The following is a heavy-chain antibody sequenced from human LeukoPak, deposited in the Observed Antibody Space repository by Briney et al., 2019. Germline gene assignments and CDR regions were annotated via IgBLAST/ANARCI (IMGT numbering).Heavy chain of an antibody. CDR3: AKVRVAAGTWDY. J-gene: IGHJ4*02. CDR1: GFTFSSYA. Sequence: PAGTLTLSCAASGFTFSSYAMNWVRQAPGKGLQWVSGISGSGDSTYYAASVKGRVTISRDNSKNTVYLQMNSLTAEDTAVYYCAKVRVAAGTWDYWGQGTLVTVSS. D-gene: IGHD6-13*01. CDR2: ISGSGDST. V-gene: IGHV3-23*01.